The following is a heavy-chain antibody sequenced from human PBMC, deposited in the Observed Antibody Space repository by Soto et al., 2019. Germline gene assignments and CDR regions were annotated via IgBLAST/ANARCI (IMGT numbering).Heavy chain of an antibody. D-gene: IGHD3-9*01. CDR1: GFTFSSYA. J-gene: IGHJ4*02. CDR3: ARDSALLRYFDWAFDY. Sequence: GGSLRLSCAASGFTFSSYAMHGVRQAPGKGLEWVAVISYDGSNKYYADSVKGRFTISRDNSKNTLYLQMNSLRAEDTAVYYCARDSALLRYFDWAFDYWGQATLVTVSS. V-gene: IGHV3-30-3*01. CDR2: ISYDGSNK.